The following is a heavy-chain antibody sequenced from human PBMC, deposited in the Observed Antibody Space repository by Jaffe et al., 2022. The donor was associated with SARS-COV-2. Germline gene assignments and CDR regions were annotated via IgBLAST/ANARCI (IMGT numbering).Heavy chain of an antibody. CDR1: GFTFSSYA. CDR3: ARNSFPGYSSSFLDY. Sequence: QVQLVESGGGVVQPGRSLRLSCAASGFTFSSYAMHWVRQAPGKGLEWVAVISYDGSNKYYADSVKGRFTISRDNSKNTLYLQMNSLRAEDTAVYYCARNSFPGYSSSFLDYWGQGTLVTVSS. CDR2: ISYDGSNK. J-gene: IGHJ4*02. V-gene: IGHV3-30-3*01. D-gene: IGHD6-6*01.